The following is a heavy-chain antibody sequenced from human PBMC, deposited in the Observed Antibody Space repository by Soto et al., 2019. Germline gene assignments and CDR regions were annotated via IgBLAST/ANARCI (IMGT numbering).Heavy chain of an antibody. CDR1: GFTFNNAW. Sequence: VQLVESGGGLVKPGGSLRLSCAASGFTFNNAWMSWVRQAPGKGLEWVGRVKSKTEGGTVDYAAPVKGRFSISRDDSTNTLYVQMKSPKTEDTAVYYCAVMSGHSSVWFHHWGQGTLVTVSS. CDR2: VKSKTEGGTV. CDR3: AVMSGHSSVWFHH. V-gene: IGHV3-15*01. D-gene: IGHD3-22*01. J-gene: IGHJ5*02.